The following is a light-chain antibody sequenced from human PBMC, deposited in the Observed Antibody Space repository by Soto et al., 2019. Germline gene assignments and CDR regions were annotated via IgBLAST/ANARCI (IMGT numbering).Light chain of an antibody. CDR1: QSVSSN. V-gene: IGKV3D-15*01. J-gene: IGKJ2*01. CDR2: GAS. Sequence: EIVMTQSPATLSVSPGERATLSCRASQSVSSNLAWYQQKPGQAPRLLIYGASTRATGIPARFSGSGSGTEFTLTISSLQSEDFALYFCQQYNNWPPYTFGQGTKVDSK. CDR3: QQYNNWPPYT.